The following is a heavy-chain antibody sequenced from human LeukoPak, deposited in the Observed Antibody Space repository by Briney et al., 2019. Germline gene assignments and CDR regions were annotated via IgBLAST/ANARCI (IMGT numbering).Heavy chain of an antibody. Sequence: SVKVSCKASGGTFSSYAISWVRQAPGQGLEWMGGIIPIFGTANYAQKFQGRVTITADESTSTAYMELSSLRSEDTAVYYCARDWDSSPPPLYSRGGGPPGYGGQETLVPVPS. CDR2: IIPIFGTA. CDR3: ARDWDSSPPPLYSRGGGPPGY. V-gene: IGHV1-69*13. D-gene: IGHD6-19*01. CDR1: GGTFSSYA. J-gene: IGHJ4*02.